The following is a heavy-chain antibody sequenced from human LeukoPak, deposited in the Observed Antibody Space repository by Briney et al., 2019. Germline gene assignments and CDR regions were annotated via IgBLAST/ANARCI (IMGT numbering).Heavy chain of an antibody. V-gene: IGHV1-46*01. Sequence: ASVKVSCKASGYTSTSYYMHWVRQAPGQGLEWMGIINPSGGSTSYAQRFQGRVTMTRDMSTSTVYMELSSLRSEDTAVYYCARERLGELLDWYYFDYWGQGTLVTVSS. D-gene: IGHD1-26*01. CDR2: INPSGGST. J-gene: IGHJ4*02. CDR3: ARERLGELLDWYYFDY. CDR1: GYTSTSYY.